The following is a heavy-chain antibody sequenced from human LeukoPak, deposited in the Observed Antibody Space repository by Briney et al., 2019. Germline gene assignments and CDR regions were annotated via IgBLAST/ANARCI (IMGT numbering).Heavy chain of an antibody. D-gene: IGHD3-22*01. V-gene: IGHV3-11*04. Sequence: GGSLRISFAASGFPFSDYYMSWIRPAPGEGLEGGLYISSSGSTIYYADSVKGRFTISRDNAKNSLYLQMNSLRAEDTAVYYCARPRYYYDSSGYCYWGQGTLVTVSS. CDR2: ISSSGSTI. CDR1: GFPFSDYY. CDR3: ARPRYYYDSSGYCY. J-gene: IGHJ4*02.